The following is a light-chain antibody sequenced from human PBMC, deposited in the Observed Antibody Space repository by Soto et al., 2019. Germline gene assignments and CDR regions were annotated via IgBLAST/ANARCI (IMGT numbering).Light chain of an antibody. CDR3: QPRSNWPPIYT. Sequence: EIVLTQSPATLSLSPGERATLSCRASQSVSSYLAWYQQKPGQAPRLLIYDASNRATGIPARFSGSGSGTDFTLTISSLSPEDFAFYYCQPRSNWPPIYTFGKGNKLAIK. J-gene: IGKJ2*01. CDR2: DAS. CDR1: QSVSSY. V-gene: IGKV3-11*01.